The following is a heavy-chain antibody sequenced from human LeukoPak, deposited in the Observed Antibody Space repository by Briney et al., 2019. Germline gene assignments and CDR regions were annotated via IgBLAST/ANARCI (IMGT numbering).Heavy chain of an antibody. D-gene: IGHD2-2*03. J-gene: IGHJ3*02. CDR2: IWYDGSNK. V-gene: IGHV3-33*06. Sequence: GGSLKLSCAASGFTFSSNGIHWARQAPGKGLEWVALIWYDGSNKYYADSVKGRFTISRDNSKNTLYLQMNSLRAEDTAVYYCAKDLGIVVVPAARDAFDIWGQGTMVTVSS. CDR1: GFTFSSNG. CDR3: AKDLGIVVVPAARDAFDI.